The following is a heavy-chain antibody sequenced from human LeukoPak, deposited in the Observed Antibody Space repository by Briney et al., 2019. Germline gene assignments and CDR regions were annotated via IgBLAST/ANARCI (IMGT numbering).Heavy chain of an antibody. J-gene: IGHJ4*02. Sequence: SETLSLTCAVNGGSFSDYYWSWIRQPPGKGLEWIGEINHSGSTDYNPSLKSRVTISVDTSKNQFSLKLSSVTAADTAVYYCARGAWLVLDYWGQGTLVTVSS. CDR1: GGSFSDYY. D-gene: IGHD6-19*01. CDR2: INHSGST. V-gene: IGHV4-34*01. CDR3: ARGAWLVLDY.